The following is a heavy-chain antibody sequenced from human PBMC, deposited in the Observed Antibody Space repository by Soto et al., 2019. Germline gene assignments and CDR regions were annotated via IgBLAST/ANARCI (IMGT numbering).Heavy chain of an antibody. J-gene: IGHJ4*01. Sequence: EVHLVESGGGLVKPGGSLRLSCAASGFTFSNAWINWVRQAPGKGLEWVGRVKSKNDGGTTDFAAPVKGRFAISRDYSKNMVYLEMNSLQTEDTAIYYCTTDSYITSIIVRFDYWGHGTLVTVSS. V-gene: IGHV3-15*07. CDR1: GFTFSNAW. CDR3: TTDSYITSIIVRFDY. D-gene: IGHD3-22*01. CDR2: VKSKNDGGTT.